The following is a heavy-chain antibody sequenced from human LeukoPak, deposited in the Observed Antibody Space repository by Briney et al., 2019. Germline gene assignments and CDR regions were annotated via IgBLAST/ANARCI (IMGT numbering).Heavy chain of an antibody. J-gene: IGHJ4*02. CDR1: GGSFSGYY. Sequence: SETLSLTCAVYGGSFSGYYWSWIRQPPGKGLEWIGEINHSGSTNYNPSLKSRVTISVDTSKSQFSLKLSSVTAADTAVYYCASLVLGGDYWGQGTLVTVSS. V-gene: IGHV4-34*01. D-gene: IGHD3-10*01. CDR3: ASLVLGGDY. CDR2: INHSGST.